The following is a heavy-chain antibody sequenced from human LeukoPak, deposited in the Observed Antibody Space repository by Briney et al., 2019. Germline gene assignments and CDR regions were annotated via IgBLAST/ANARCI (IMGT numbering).Heavy chain of an antibody. CDR1: GFTFSSYS. J-gene: IGHJ6*04. CDR3: ARVGARGYGSGSYFNYYYYGMDV. D-gene: IGHD3-10*01. V-gene: IGHV3-21*01. CDR2: ISSSSSYI. Sequence: GGSLRLSCAASGFTFSSYSMNWVRQAPGKGLEWVSSISSSSSYIYYADSVKGRFTISRDNSKNTLYLQMNSLRAEDTAVYYCARVGARGYGSGSYFNYYYYGMDVWGKGTTVTVSS.